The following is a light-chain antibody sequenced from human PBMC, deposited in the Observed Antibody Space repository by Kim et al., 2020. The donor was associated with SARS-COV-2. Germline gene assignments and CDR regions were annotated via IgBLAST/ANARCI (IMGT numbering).Light chain of an antibody. CDR3: NSRDDSGNHYV. Sequence: SSELTQDPAVSVALGQTVSITCQGDTLRRYHASWYQQRPGQAPVLVIYGKDRRPSGIPDRFSGSSSGDTTSLTITVAQAEDEADFYCNSRDDSGNHYVFGPGTKVTVL. J-gene: IGLJ1*01. CDR2: GKD. CDR1: TLRRYH. V-gene: IGLV3-19*01.